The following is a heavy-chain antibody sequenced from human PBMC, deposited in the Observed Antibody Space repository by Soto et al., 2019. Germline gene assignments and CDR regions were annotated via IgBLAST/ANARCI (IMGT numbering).Heavy chain of an antibody. CDR2: IYYSGST. Sequence: SETLSLTCAVSGGSISSGGYSWSWIRQPPGKGLEWIGYIYYSGSTYYNPSLKSRVTISVDTSKNQFPLKLTSVTAADTAVYYCARSSSWYPYRGDNWFDPWGQGTLVTVSS. CDR3: ARSSSWYPYRGDNWFDP. J-gene: IGHJ5*02. D-gene: IGHD6-13*01. V-gene: IGHV4-30-4*07. CDR1: GGSISSGGYS.